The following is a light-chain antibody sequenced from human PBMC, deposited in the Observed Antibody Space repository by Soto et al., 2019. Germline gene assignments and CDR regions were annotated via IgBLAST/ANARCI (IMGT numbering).Light chain of an antibody. CDR3: QQYNGWPT. CDR2: GAS. Sequence: EIFLTQAPDTLSLSPGERATLTCRASQSVTNYIAWYQQKPGQSPRLLIYGASTRATGVPARFSGSGSGTEFTLTISSLMSDDSAVYYCQQYNGWPTFGQGTKVDI. J-gene: IGKJ1*01. V-gene: IGKV3-15*01. CDR1: QSVTNY.